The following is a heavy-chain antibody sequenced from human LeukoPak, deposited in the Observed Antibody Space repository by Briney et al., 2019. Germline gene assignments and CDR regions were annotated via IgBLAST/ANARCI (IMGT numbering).Heavy chain of an antibody. V-gene: IGHV1-69*13. CDR2: IIPIFGTA. D-gene: IGHD2-15*01. J-gene: IGHJ6*02. CDR1: GGTFSSYA. CDR3: ARALPGYGTSYLYYYYGMDV. Sequence: SVKVSCKASGGTFSSYAISWVRQAPGQGLEWMGRIIPIFGTANYAQKFQGRVTITADESTSTAYMELSSLRSEDTAVYYCARALPGYGTSYLYYYYGMDVWGQGTTVTVSS.